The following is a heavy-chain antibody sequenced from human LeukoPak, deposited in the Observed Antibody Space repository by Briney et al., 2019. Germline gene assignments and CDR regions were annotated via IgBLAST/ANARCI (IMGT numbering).Heavy chain of an antibody. CDR1: GYTFTGYY. V-gene: IGHV1-2*02. J-gene: IGHJ5*02. CDR3: ARVKGYCSGGSCYSDWFDP. Sequence: ASVKVSRKASGYTFTGYYMHWVRQAPGQGLEWMGWINPNSGGTNYAQKFQGRVTMTRDTSISTAYMELSRLRSDDTAVYYCARVKGYCSGGSCYSDWFDPWGQGTLVTVSS. D-gene: IGHD2-15*01. CDR2: INPNSGGT.